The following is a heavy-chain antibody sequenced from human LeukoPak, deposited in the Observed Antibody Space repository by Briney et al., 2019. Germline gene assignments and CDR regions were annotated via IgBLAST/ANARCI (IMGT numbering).Heavy chain of an antibody. J-gene: IGHJ3*02. CDR2: IYWDDDK. D-gene: IGHD3-3*01. Sequence: TLSLTCTVSGGSISSSRYYWGWIRQPPGRGLEWLALIYWDDDKRYSPSLKSRLTITKDTSKNQVVLTMTNMDPVDTATYYCAHRLEEFDIWGQGTMVTVSS. V-gene: IGHV2-5*02. CDR3: AHRLEEFDI. CDR1: GGSISSSRYY.